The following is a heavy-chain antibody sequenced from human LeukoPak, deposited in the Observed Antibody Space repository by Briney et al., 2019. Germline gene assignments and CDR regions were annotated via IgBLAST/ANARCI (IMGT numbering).Heavy chain of an antibody. Sequence: GGSLRLSCAASGFTFSSYWMHWVRQAPGKGLVWVARINTDGSRTNYADSVEGRFTISRDNAKNTLFLQMNSLRAEDTAVYFCARVGVGYYYFDYWGQGTLVTVSS. CDR1: GFTFSSYW. D-gene: IGHD3-3*01. V-gene: IGHV3-74*01. CDR2: INTDGSRT. J-gene: IGHJ4*02. CDR3: ARVGVGYYYFDY.